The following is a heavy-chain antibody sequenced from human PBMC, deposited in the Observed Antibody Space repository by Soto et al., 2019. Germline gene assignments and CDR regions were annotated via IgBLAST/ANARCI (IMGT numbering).Heavy chain of an antibody. CDR3: ASGGGQSVEGEGTGYGDYPDY. J-gene: IGHJ4*02. CDR2: INAGNGNT. Sequence: QVQLVQSGAEVRKPGASVKVSCKASGYTFTSYAMHWVRQAPGQRLEWMGWINAGNGNTKYSQKFQGRVTITRDTSASTAYMELSSLRSEDTAVYYCASGGGQSVEGEGTGYGDYPDYWGQGTLVTVSS. CDR1: GYTFTSYA. V-gene: IGHV1-3*01. D-gene: IGHD3-16*01.